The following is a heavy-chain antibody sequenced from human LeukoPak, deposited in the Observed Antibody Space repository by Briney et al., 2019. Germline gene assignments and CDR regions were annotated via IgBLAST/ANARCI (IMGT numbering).Heavy chain of an antibody. J-gene: IGHJ6*03. D-gene: IGHD6-19*01. Sequence: GGSLRLSCAASGFTFSSYSMNWVRQAPGKGLEWVSVIYSGGSTYYADSVKGRFTISRDNSKNTLYLQMNSLRAEDTAVYYCARDRGSSGANYYYYYMDVWGKGTTVTISS. CDR3: ARDRGSSGANYYYYYMDV. V-gene: IGHV3-66*01. CDR1: GFTFSSYS. CDR2: IYSGGST.